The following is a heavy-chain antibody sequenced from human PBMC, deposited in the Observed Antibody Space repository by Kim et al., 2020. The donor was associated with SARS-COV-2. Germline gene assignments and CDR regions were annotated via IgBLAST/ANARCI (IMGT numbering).Heavy chain of an antibody. CDR3: VPSPFYGDYYFDY. Sequence: ASVKVSCKASGYTFTNYAMHWVRQAPGQRLEWMGWINAGNGNTKYSQKFQGRVTITRDTSASTAYMELSSLRSEDTAVYYCVPSPFYGDYYFDYWGQGTLFTVSS. CDR2: INAGNGNT. D-gene: IGHD4-17*01. CDR1: GYTFTNYA. V-gene: IGHV1-3*01. J-gene: IGHJ4*02.